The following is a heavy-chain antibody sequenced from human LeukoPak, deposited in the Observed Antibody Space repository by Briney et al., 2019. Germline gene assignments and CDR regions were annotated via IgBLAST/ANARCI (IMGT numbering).Heavy chain of an antibody. J-gene: IGHJ6*03. CDR2: INHSGST. CDR3: ARGRSMTIFWSGLPYYYYMDV. Sequence: SETLSLTCAVYGGSFSGYYWSWLRQPPGKGLEWIGEINHSGSTNYNPSLKSRVTISVDTSKNQFPLKLSSVTAADTPVYYCARGRSMTIFWSGLPYYYYMDVWGKGTTVTVSS. CDR1: GGSFSGYY. D-gene: IGHD3-9*01. V-gene: IGHV4-34*01.